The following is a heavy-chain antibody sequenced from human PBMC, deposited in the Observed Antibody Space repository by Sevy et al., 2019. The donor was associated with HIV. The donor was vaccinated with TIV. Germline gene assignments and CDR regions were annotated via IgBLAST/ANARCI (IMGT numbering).Heavy chain of an antibody. CDR2: ISTSSSAI. D-gene: IGHD2-15*01. CDR1: GFIFSSYS. V-gene: IGHV3-48*01. Sequence: GGSLRLSCAASGFIFSSYSINWVRQAPGKGLEWVSYISTSSSAIYYADSVKGRFTITSDNAKNSLFLQMNSLGAEDTDVYYCARNQVPHDSAGPGIPFDFWGQGTLVTVSS. J-gene: IGHJ4*02. CDR3: ARNQVPHDSAGPGIPFDF.